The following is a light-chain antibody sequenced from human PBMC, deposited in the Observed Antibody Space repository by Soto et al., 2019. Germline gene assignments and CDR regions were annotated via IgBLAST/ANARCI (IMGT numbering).Light chain of an antibody. V-gene: IGLV1-51*01. CDR2: DNN. CDR3: GTWDSNLNAGV. Sequence: QSVLTQPPSVSAAPGQRVTISCSGRSSNVDKNFVSWYQQLPGTAPKLLIYDNNKRPLGIPDRFSGSKSGTSATLDITGLQTGDEAEYYCGTWDSNLNAGVFGGGTKLTVL. CDR1: SSNVDKNF. J-gene: IGLJ2*01.